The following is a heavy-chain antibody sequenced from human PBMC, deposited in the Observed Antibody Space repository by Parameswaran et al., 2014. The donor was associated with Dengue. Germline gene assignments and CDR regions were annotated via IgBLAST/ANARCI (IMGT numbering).Heavy chain of an antibody. J-gene: IGHJ4*02. CDR2: IWYDGSNK. V-gene: IGHV3-33*01. CDR3: ARGPRHYFDY. Sequence: VRQAPGKGLEWVAVIWYDGSNKYYADSVKGRFTISRDNSKNTLYLQMNSLRAEDTAVYYCARGPRHYFDYWGQGTLVTVSS.